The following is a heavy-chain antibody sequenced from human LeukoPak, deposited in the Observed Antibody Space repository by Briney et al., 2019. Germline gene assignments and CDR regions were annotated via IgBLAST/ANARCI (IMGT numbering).Heavy chain of an antibody. Sequence: PSETLSVTCTVSGGSISSYYWSWIRQPPGKGLEWIGYIYYSGSTNYNPSLKSRVTISVDTSKNQFSLKLSSVTAADTAVYYCARVGGYSYGYFDYWGQGTLVTVSS. CDR3: ARVGGYSYGYFDY. CDR2: IYYSGST. J-gene: IGHJ4*02. V-gene: IGHV4-59*01. CDR1: GGSISSYY. D-gene: IGHD5-18*01.